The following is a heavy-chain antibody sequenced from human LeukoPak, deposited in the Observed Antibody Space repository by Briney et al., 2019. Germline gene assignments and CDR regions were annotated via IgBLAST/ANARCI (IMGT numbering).Heavy chain of an antibody. CDR2: IKQDGSEK. J-gene: IGHJ4*02. CDR3: ARDGPYAVGSGSLPYFDY. D-gene: IGHD3-10*01. Sequence: AGGSLRLSCAASGFTFSSYWMSWVRQAPGKGLEWVANIKQDGSEKYYVDSVKGRFTISRDNAKNSLYLQMNSLRAEDTAVYYCARDGPYAVGSGSLPYFDYWGQGTLVTVSS. CDR1: GFTFSSYW. V-gene: IGHV3-7*01.